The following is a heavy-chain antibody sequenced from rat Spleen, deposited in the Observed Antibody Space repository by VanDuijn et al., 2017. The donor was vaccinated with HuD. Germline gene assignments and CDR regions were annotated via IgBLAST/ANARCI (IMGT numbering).Heavy chain of an antibody. CDR3: TRENTMGIH. CDR2: ISYDGSST. Sequence: EVQLVESGGGLVQPGRSLKLSCVASGFTFSDYNMAWVRQAPKKGLEWVATISYDGSSTYYRDSVKGRFTVSRDNAKSTLYLQMDSLRSEDTATYYCTRENTMGIHWGQGVMVTVSS. D-gene: IGHD1-7*01. CDR1: GFTFSDYN. J-gene: IGHJ2*01. V-gene: IGHV5-7*01.